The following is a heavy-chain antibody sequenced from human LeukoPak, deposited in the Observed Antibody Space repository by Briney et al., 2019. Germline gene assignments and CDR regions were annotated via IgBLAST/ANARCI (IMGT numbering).Heavy chain of an antibody. D-gene: IGHD6-19*01. CDR2: IYYSGST. J-gene: IGHJ5*02. V-gene: IGHV4-59*01. CDR1: GGSISSYY. CDR3: ARVYSSGWYWFDP. Sequence: SETLSLTCTVSGGSISSYYWSWIRQPPGKGLEWIGYIYYSGSTNYNPSLKSRVTISVDTSKNQFSLKLSSVTAADTAVYNCARVYSSGWYWFDPWGQGTLVTVSS.